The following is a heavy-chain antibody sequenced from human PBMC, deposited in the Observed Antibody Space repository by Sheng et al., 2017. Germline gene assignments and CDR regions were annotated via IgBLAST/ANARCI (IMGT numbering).Heavy chain of an antibody. J-gene: IGHJ4*02. CDR1: GGSISSSSYY. CDR3: ARSRTQIDSVLFVN. D-gene: IGHD3-22*01. Sequence: QLQLQESGPGLVKPSETLSLTCTVSGGSISSSSYYWGWIRQPPGKGLEWIGSIYYSGSTYYNPSLKSRVTISVDTSKNQFSLKLSSVTAADTAVYYCARSRTQIDSVLFVNWGQGTLVTVSS. CDR2: IYYSGST. V-gene: IGHV4-39*07.